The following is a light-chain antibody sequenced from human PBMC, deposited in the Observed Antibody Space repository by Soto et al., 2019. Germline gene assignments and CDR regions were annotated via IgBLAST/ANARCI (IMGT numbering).Light chain of an antibody. CDR3: QQYGTSPPT. Sequence: ESVLTQSPGTLSLSPGERANLSCRTSQSVSSSYLAWYQQKPGQAPRLVIYGHSSRATGIPDRFSGSGSGTDFTLTISRLEPEDFAVYYCQQYGTSPPTFGQGTKVDIK. V-gene: IGKV3-20*01. CDR1: QSVSSSY. J-gene: IGKJ1*01. CDR2: GHS.